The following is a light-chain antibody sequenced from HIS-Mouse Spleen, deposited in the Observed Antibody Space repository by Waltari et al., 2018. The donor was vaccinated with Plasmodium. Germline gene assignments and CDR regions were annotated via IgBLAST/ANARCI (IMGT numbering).Light chain of an antibody. Sequence: SYELTQPPSVSVSPGQTARITCSGDALPKKYAYWYQQKSGQAPGLVIYEDSKRPSGIVERFSGPSSGTMATLTISGDQVEDEADYYCYSTDSSGNHRVFGGGTKLTVL. J-gene: IGLJ3*02. CDR3: YSTDSSGNHRV. CDR1: ALPKKY. V-gene: IGLV3-10*01. CDR2: EDS.